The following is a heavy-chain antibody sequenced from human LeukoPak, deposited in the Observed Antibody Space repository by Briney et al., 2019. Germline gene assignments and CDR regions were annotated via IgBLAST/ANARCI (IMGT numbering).Heavy chain of an antibody. CDR2: IIPIFGTA. V-gene: IGHV1-69*06. D-gene: IGHD3-22*01. Sequence: SVKVSCKASGGTFSSYAISWVRQAPGQGLEWMGGIIPIFGTANYAQKFQGRVTITADKSTSTAYMELSSLRSEDTAVYYCARDPTLYYDSSGYSPDSGDYWGQGTLVTVSS. CDR1: GGTFSSYA. J-gene: IGHJ4*02. CDR3: ARDPTLYYDSSGYSPDSGDY.